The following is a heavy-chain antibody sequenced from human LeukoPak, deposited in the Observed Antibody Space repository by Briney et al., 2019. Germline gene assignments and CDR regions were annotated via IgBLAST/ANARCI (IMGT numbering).Heavy chain of an antibody. Sequence: PGGSLRLSCAASGFTFSSYSMNWVRQVPGKGLEWVSSISSSSSYIYYADSVKGRFTISRDNAKNSLYLQMNSLRAEDTAVYYCARDTGLRDSSGYDYWGQGTLVTVSS. CDR3: ARDTGLRDSSGYDY. J-gene: IGHJ4*02. V-gene: IGHV3-21*01. CDR1: GFTFSSYS. D-gene: IGHD3-22*01. CDR2: ISSSSSYI.